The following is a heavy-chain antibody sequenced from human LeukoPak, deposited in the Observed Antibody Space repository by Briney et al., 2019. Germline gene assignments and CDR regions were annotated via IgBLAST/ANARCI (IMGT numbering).Heavy chain of an antibody. CDR2: IYSSGDT. D-gene: IGHD3-22*01. CDR1: GGTISSYY. J-gene: IGHJ4*02. Sequence: SSETLSLTCTVSGGTISSYYWSWIRQPAGEGLEWIGRIYSSGDTYYNPSLSSRVTMSVDTSKNQFSLSPSSVTAADTAVHYCARHAYYYDSSGYCVVDYWGQATLVTVSS. V-gene: IGHV4-4*07. CDR3: ARHAYYYDSSGYCVVDY.